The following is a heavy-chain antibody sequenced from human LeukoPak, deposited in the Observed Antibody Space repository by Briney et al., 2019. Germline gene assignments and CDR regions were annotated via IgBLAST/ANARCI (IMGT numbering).Heavy chain of an antibody. V-gene: IGHV4-34*01. CDR2: INHSGST. Sequence: GSLRLSCAASGFTFSSYAMSWIRQPPGKGLEWIGEINHSGSTNYNPSLKSRVTISVDTSKNQFSLKLSSVTAADTAVYYCARVVPASYYFDYWGQGTLVTVSS. CDR1: GFTFSSYA. D-gene: IGHD2-2*01. J-gene: IGHJ4*02. CDR3: ARVVPASYYFDY.